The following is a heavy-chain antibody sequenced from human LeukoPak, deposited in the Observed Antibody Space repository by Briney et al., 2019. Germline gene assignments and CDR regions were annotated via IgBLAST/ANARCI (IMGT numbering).Heavy chain of an antibody. CDR1: GGSISSGGYY. CDR2: IYYSGST. Sequence: SQTLSLTCTVSGGSISSGGYYWSWIRQHPGKGLEWIGHIYYSGSTYYNPSLKSRVTISVDTSKNQFSLKLSSVTAADTAVYYCARSMVRGVPSFDYWGQGTLVTVSS. CDR3: ARSMVRGVPSFDY. D-gene: IGHD3-10*01. V-gene: IGHV4-31*03. J-gene: IGHJ4*02.